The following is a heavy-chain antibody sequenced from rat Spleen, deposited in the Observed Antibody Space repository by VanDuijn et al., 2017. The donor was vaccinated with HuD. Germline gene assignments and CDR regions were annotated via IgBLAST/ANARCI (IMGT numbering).Heavy chain of an antibody. CDR3: TRDLNYYDGSYYFYWYFDF. CDR2: ISNTGGST. D-gene: IGHD1-12*02. V-gene: IGHV5-31*01. CDR1: GFTFNNYW. Sequence: EVQLVESGGGLVQPGRSLKLSCVASGFTFNNYWMTWIRQAPGKGLEWVASISNTGGSTYYPDSVKGRFTISRDNAKSTLYLQMNSLRSEDTATYYCTRDLNYYDGSYYFYWYFDFWGPGTMVTVSS. J-gene: IGHJ1*01.